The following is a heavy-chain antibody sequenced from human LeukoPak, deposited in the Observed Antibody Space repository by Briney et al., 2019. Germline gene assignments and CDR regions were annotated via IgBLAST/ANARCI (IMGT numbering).Heavy chain of an antibody. CDR3: AKGGGTGYSSSWYSN. D-gene: IGHD6-13*01. Sequence: GGSLRLSCAASGFTFSSYWMHWVRQAPGKGLVWVSRINSDGSSTSYADSVKGRFTISRDNSKKTVYLQMNSLRAEDAAVYYCAKGGGTGYSSSWYSNWGQGTLVTVSS. CDR2: INSDGSST. CDR1: GFTFSSYW. V-gene: IGHV3-74*01. J-gene: IGHJ4*02.